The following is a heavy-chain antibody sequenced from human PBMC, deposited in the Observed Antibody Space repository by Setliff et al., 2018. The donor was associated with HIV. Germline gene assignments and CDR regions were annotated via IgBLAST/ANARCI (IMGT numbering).Heavy chain of an antibody. CDR3: ARVPVPGANWFDP. J-gene: IGHJ5*02. CDR1: GVSINRTDHY. Sequence: PSDTLSLTCSVSGVSINRTDHYWGWIRQSPGKSLEWIGSVSQSGSTYYNPSLKSRITISVDRSKNLFSLKLISVTAADQGVYYCARVPVPGANWFDPWGRGTLVTVSS. V-gene: IGHV4-39*01. CDR2: VSQSGST.